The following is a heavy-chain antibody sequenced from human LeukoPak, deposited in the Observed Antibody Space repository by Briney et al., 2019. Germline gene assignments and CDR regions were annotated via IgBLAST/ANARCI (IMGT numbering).Heavy chain of an antibody. V-gene: IGHV4-34*01. CDR1: GGSFSGYY. CDR3: ARVGYSSGWPCDY. CDR2: INHSGST. J-gene: IGHJ4*02. D-gene: IGHD6-19*01. Sequence: PSETLSLTCAVYGGSFSGYYWSWIRQPPGEGLEWIGEINHSGSTNYNPSLKSRVTISVDTSKNQFSLKLSSVTAADTAVYYCARVGYSSGWPCDYWGQGTLVTVSS.